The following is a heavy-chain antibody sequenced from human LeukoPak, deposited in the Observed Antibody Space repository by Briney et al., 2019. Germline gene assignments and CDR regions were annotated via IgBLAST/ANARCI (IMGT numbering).Heavy chain of an antibody. CDR1: GGSFSGYY. D-gene: IGHD6-6*01. V-gene: IGHV4-34*01. CDR2: INHSGST. CDR3: ARRRVSIAARYYLDY. Sequence: PSETLSLTCAVYGGSFSGYYWSWIRQPPGKGLEWIGEINHSGSTNYNPSLKSRVTISVDTSKNQFSLKLSSVTAADTAVYYCARRRVSIAARYYLDYWGQGTLVTVSS. J-gene: IGHJ4*02.